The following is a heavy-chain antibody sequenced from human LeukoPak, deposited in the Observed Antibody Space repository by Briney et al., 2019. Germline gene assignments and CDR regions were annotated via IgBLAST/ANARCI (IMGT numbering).Heavy chain of an antibody. V-gene: IGHV1-18*01. D-gene: IGHD2-15*01. CDR3: ARLYCSGGSCYSHWFDP. Sequence: ASVKVSRKASGYTFTNYGISWVRQAPGQGLEWMGWISAYNGNTNYAQKLQGRVTMTTDTSTSTAYMELRSLRSDDTAVYYCARLYCSGGSCYSHWFDPWGQGTLVTVSS. CDR2: ISAYNGNT. J-gene: IGHJ5*02. CDR1: GYTFTNYG.